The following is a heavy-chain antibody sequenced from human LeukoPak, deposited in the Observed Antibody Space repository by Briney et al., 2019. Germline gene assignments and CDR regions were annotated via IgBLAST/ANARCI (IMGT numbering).Heavy chain of an antibody. V-gene: IGHV3-30*02. CDR1: GFTFSSYE. D-gene: IGHD6-19*01. CDR3: AKDLGGGSGCYDL. CDR2: IWYDGSYK. J-gene: IGHJ2*01. Sequence: GGSLRLSCAASGFTFSSYEMNWVRQAPGKGLEWVAVIWYDGSYKYHADSVKGRFTISRDNSRNTLYLQMDSLSAEDTAVYYCAKDLGGGSGCYDLWGRGTLITVSS.